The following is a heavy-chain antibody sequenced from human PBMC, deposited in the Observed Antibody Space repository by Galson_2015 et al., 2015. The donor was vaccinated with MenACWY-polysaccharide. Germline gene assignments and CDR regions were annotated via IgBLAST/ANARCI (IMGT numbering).Heavy chain of an antibody. CDR3: ARRNWGYWYFDL. Sequence: SEPLSLTCTVSGGSISISSYYWGWIRQPPGKGLEWIGTIYYSGGTYYNPSLTSRVTISIDTSKNQFSLKLSSLTAADTAVYYCARRNWGYWYFDLWGRGTLVTVSS. J-gene: IGHJ2*01. V-gene: IGHV4-39*01. D-gene: IGHD7-27*01. CDR1: GGSISISSYY. CDR2: IYYSGGT.